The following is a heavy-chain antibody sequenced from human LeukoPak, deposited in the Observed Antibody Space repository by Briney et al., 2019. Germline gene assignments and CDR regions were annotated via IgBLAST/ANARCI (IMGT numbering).Heavy chain of an antibody. CDR1: GFTFSSYA. CDR2: ISYDGSNK. Sequence: GRSLRLSCAASGFTFSSYAMHWVRQAPGKGLEWVAVISYDGSNKHYADSVKGRFTISRDNSKNTLYLQMNSLRAEDTAVYYCAKHSGSYYVDPWGQGTLVTVSS. J-gene: IGHJ5*02. D-gene: IGHD1-26*01. V-gene: IGHV3-30*18. CDR3: AKHSGSYYVDP.